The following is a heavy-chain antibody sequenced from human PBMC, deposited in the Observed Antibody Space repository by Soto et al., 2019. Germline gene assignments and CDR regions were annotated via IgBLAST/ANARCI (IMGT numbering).Heavy chain of an antibody. CDR1: GGSMSNYF. Sequence: SETLSLTCTVSGGSMSNYFWTWIRQPPGKGLEWIGYIHYSGTTSFFPSYNPSLRSRVTISEDTSKNQFSLKLLSVTTADAAVYFCAAGEASSRNLAPYYLDFWGQGTLVTVSS. CDR3: AAGEASSRNLAPYYLDF. D-gene: IGHD6-13*01. V-gene: IGHV4-59*01. CDR2: IHYSGTT. J-gene: IGHJ4*02.